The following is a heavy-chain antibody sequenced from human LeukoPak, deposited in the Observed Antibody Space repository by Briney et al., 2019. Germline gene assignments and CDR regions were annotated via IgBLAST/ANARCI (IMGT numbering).Heavy chain of an antibody. J-gene: IGHJ4*02. D-gene: IGHD3-22*01. Sequence: GASVKVSCKASGGTFSSYAISWVRQAPGQGLEWMGRIIPIFGTANYAQKFQGRVTITADESTSTAYMELSSLGSEDTAVYYCARDAKKNYYDSSGDLDFWGQGTLVTVSS. CDR3: ARDAKKNYYDSSGDLDF. CDR1: GGTFSSYA. V-gene: IGHV1-69*13. CDR2: IIPIFGTA.